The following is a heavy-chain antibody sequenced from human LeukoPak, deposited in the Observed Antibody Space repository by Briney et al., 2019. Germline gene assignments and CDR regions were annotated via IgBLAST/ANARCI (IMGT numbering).Heavy chain of an antibody. CDR1: GFTFSSYG. J-gene: IGHJ4*02. CDR2: MRYDGSNK. V-gene: IGHV3-30*02. Sequence: GGSLRLSCAASGFTFSSYGMHWVRQAPGKGLEWVAFMRYDGSNKYYADSVKGRFTISRDNSKNTLYLQMNSLRAEDTAVYYCAKEIGYSYGYGTDYWGQGTLVTVSS. CDR3: AKEIGYSYGYGTDY. D-gene: IGHD5-18*01.